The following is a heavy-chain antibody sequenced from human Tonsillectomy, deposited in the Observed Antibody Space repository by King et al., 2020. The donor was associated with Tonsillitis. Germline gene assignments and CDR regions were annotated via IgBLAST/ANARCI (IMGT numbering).Heavy chain of an antibody. CDR1: GGSISSSSYY. V-gene: IGHV4-39*01. J-gene: IGHJ4*02. D-gene: IGHD1-7*01. Sequence: HLQLQESGPGLVKPSETLSLTCTVSGGSISSSSYYWGWIRQPPGKGLEWIGNIYYSGSTYYNPSLKSRVTISVDTSKNQFSLKLSSVTAADTAVYYGARAITGTTGDYFDYWGQGTLVTVSS. CDR3: ARAITGTTGDYFDY. CDR2: IYYSGST.